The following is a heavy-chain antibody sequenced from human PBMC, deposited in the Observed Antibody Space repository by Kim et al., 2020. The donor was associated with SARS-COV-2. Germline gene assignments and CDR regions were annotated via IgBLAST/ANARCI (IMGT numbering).Heavy chain of an antibody. CDR1: GGSISSSSYY. CDR2: IYYSGST. D-gene: IGHD3-9*01. V-gene: IGHV4-39*01. Sequence: SETLSLTCTVSGGSISSSSYYWGWIRQPPGKGLEWIGSIYYSGSTYYNPSLKSRVTISVDTSKNQFSLKLSSVTAADTAVYYCARPGGGEYDILTGYPGDTWFDPWGQGTLVTVSS. CDR3: ARPGGGEYDILTGYPGDTWFDP. J-gene: IGHJ5*02.